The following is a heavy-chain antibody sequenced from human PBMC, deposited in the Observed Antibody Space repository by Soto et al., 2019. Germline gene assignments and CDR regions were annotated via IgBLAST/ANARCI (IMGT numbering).Heavy chain of an antibody. J-gene: IGHJ6*02. CDR2: TNQDGSGK. CDR3: ARDGYHYVMDL. Sequence: EAQLVESGGGLVQPGGSLRLSCAASGFPFSGYWMSWVRHTPGKGLEWVANTNQDGSGKYYMDSVKGRFTSSRDNTENSLYLPMHRLGDDDTGVSYWARDGYHYVMDLWGQGTTVTVSS. V-gene: IGHV3-7*04. CDR1: GFPFSGYW.